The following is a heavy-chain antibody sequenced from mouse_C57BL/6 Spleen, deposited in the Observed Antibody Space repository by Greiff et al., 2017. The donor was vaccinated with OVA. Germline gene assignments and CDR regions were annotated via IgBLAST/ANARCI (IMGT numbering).Heavy chain of an antibody. Sequence: VQLQQSGAELVRPGASVKLSCTASGFNIKDDYMHWVKQRPEQGLEWIGWIDPENGDTEYASKFQGKATITVDTSSNTAYLQLSSLTSEDTAGYYCSGLPFDYWGQGTTLTVSS. CDR2: IDPENGDT. V-gene: IGHV14-4*01. D-gene: IGHD2-2*01. CDR3: SGLPFDY. J-gene: IGHJ2*01. CDR1: GFNIKDDY.